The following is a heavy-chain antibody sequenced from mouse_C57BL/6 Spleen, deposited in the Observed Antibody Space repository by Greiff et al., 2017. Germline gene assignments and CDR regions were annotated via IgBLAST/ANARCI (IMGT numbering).Heavy chain of an antibody. V-gene: IGHV14-3*01. CDR3: AGGDCDRGVWFAY. J-gene: IGHJ3*01. CDR2: IDPANGNT. CDR1: GFNIKNTY. D-gene: IGHD2-4*01. Sequence: VQLQQSVAELVRPGASVKLSCTASGFNIKNTYMHWVKQRPEQGLEWIGRIDPANGNTKYAPKFQGKATITADTSSNTAYLQLSSLTSEDTAIYYCAGGDCDRGVWFAYWGQGTLVTVSA.